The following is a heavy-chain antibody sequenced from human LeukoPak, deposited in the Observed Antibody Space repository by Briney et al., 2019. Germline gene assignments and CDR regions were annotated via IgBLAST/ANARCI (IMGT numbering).Heavy chain of an antibody. J-gene: IGHJ2*01. CDR2: IWYDGSNK. CDR3: ARELISTTWRGNRSYFDL. V-gene: IGHV3-33*08. CDR1: GFTFGSYG. D-gene: IGHD1-1*01. Sequence: SGGSLRLSCVASGFTFGSYGMHWVRQAPGKGLEWVAVIWYDGSNKYYADSVKGRFTISRDNSKNTLYLQMNSLRAEDTAVYYCARELISTTWRGNRSYFDLWGRGTLVTVSS.